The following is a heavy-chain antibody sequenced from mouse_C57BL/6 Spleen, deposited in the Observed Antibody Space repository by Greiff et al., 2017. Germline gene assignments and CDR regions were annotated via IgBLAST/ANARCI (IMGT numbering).Heavy chain of an antibody. CDR1: GYTFTSYW. V-gene: IGHV1-55*01. CDR2: IYPGSGST. CDR3: AITTVVAEGAMDY. D-gene: IGHD1-1*01. Sequence: QVQLQQPGAELVKPGASVKMSCKASGYTFTSYWITWVKQRPGQGLEWIGDIYPGSGSTNYNEKFKSKATLTVDKSSSTAYMQRSSLTSEDSAVYYCAITTVVAEGAMDYWGQGTSVTVSS. J-gene: IGHJ4*01.